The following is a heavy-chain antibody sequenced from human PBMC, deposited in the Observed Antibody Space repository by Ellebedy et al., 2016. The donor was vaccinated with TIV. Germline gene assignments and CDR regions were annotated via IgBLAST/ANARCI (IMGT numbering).Heavy chain of an antibody. V-gene: IGHV3-23*01. J-gene: IGHJ6*02. CDR2: INTRGSTT. Sequence: GESLKISXATSGFNFSNYAMTWIRQAPGKGLEWISNINTRGSTTYYTDSVKGRFTISRDNSKNTLYLQMNSLRAEDTAVYYCAKEGYCFGGRCLDGIDVWGHGTTVIVSS. CDR1: GFNFSNYA. D-gene: IGHD2-15*01. CDR3: AKEGYCFGGRCLDGIDV.